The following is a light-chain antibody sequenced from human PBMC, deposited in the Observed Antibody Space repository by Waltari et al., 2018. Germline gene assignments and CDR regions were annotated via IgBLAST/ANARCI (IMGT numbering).Light chain of an antibody. Sequence: EIVLTQSPDFQSVTPKERVTITCRASHGIGSSLPWYQQKPDQSPKLLIKYASQSFSGVPSKFSGSGSGTDFTLTINSLEAEDAATYYCHQSRSLPHTFGQGTKLEIK. CDR3: HQSRSLPHT. J-gene: IGKJ2*01. CDR1: HGIGSS. V-gene: IGKV6-21*01. CDR2: YAS.